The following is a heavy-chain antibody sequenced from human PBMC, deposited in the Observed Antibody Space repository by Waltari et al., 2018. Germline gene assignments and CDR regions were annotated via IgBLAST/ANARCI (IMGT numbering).Heavy chain of an antibody. CDR1: GGSISSYY. Sequence: QVQLQESGPGLVKPSETLSLTCTVSGGSISSYYWSWIRPPPGKGLEWIGYIYYSGSTNYNPSLKSRVTISVDTSKNQFSLKLSSVTAADTAVYYCARGSHYYGSGSYYFFDYWGQGTLVTVSS. CDR2: IYYSGST. CDR3: ARGSHYYGSGSYYFFDY. J-gene: IGHJ4*02. V-gene: IGHV4-59*01. D-gene: IGHD3-10*01.